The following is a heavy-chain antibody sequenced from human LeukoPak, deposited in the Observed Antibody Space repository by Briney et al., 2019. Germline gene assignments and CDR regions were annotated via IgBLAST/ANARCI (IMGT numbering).Heavy chain of an antibody. CDR2: ISYDGSNK. J-gene: IGHJ3*02. D-gene: IGHD6-6*01. V-gene: IGHV3-30*04. CDR3: ARDQTSIAARPDAFDI. CDR1: GFTFSSYA. Sequence: GGSLRLSCAASGFTFSSYAMHWVRQAPGKGLEWVAVISYDGSNKYYADSVKGRFTISRDNSKNTLYLQMNSLRAEDTAVYYCARDQTSIAARPDAFDIWGQGTMVTVSS.